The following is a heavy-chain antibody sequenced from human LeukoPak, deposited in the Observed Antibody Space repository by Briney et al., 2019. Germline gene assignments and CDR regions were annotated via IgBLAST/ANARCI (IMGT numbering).Heavy chain of an antibody. CDR2: IDPEDDET. Sequence: AASVKVSCKVSGYTLTELSMHWVRQAPGKGLEWMGGIDPEDDETIYAQKFQGRVTMTEDTPTDTAYMELSSLRSEDTAVYYCATSSISVGAYHYWGQGTLVTVSS. D-gene: IGHD1-26*01. V-gene: IGHV1-24*01. J-gene: IGHJ4*02. CDR3: ATSSISVGAYHY. CDR1: GYTLTELS.